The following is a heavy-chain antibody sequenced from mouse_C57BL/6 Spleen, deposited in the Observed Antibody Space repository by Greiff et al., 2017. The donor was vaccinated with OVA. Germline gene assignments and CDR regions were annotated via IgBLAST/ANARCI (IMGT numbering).Heavy chain of an antibody. J-gene: IGHJ2*01. V-gene: IGHV1-53*01. D-gene: IGHD1-1*01. Sequence: QVQLQQPGTELVKPGASVKLSCKASGYTFTSYWMHWVKQRPGQGLEWIGNINPSNGGTNYNEKFKSKATLTVDKASSTAYMQLSSLTSEDSAVYYCARGGIYYGSSYYFDYWGQGTTLTVSS. CDR3: ARGGIYYGSSYYFDY. CDR2: INPSNGGT. CDR1: GYTFTSYW.